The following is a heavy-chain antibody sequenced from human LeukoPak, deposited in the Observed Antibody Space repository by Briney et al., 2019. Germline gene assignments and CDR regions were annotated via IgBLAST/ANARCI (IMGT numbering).Heavy chain of an antibody. CDR2: ISSSSSYT. CDR3: ARDALVVAATPHGMDV. V-gene: IGHV3-11*06. Sequence: GSLRLSCAASGFTFSDYYMSWIRQAPGKGLEWVSYISSSSSYTNYADSVKGRFTISRDNAKNSLYLQMNSLRAEDTAVYYCARDALVVAATPHGMDVWGQGTTVTVSS. J-gene: IGHJ6*02. CDR1: GFTFSDYY. D-gene: IGHD2-15*01.